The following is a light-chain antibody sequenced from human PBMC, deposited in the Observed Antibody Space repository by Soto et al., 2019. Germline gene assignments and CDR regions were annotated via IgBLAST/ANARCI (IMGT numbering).Light chain of an antibody. CDR3: QQYGSSSIT. J-gene: IGKJ5*01. Sequence: EIVFMQSPGTLSLSPGERATLSCRASQSVSSSYLAWYQQKPGQAPRLLIYGASSRATGIPDRFSGSGSGTDFTLTISRLEPEDFAVYYCQQYGSSSITFGQGTRLEIK. CDR2: GAS. V-gene: IGKV3-20*01. CDR1: QSVSSSY.